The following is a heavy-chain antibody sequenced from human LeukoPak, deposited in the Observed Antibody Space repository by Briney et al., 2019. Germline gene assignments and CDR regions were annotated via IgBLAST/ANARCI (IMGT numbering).Heavy chain of an antibody. CDR1: GDSITSGSYF. V-gene: IGHV4-61*02. CDR3: ARGLSSAWEVQGY. J-gene: IGHJ4*02. CDR2: IQASGRT. D-gene: IGHD6-6*01. Sequence: SQTLSLTCSVSGDSITSGSYFWSWVRQPAGKGLEWIGRIQASGRTSYNPSLTSRVTIPMDTSKNQFSLKLSFVTAADTALYYCARGLSSAWEVQGYWGQGTLVTVSS.